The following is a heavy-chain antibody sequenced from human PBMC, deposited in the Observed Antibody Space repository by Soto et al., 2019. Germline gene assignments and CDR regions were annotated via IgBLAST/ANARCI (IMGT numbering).Heavy chain of an antibody. CDR1: GFTFRSYG. CDR2: IWHDGSKK. J-gene: IGHJ6*02. CDR3: ARASCSSTSCYALDYYYYGMDV. V-gene: IGHV3-33*01. D-gene: IGHD2-2*01. Sequence: GGSLRLSCAGSGFTFRSYGMHWVRPAPGKGLEWVSVIWHDGSKKYYADSVKGRFTISRDNSKNTLYLQMNSLRAEDTAVYYCARASCSSTSCYALDYYYYGMDVWGQGTTVTVSS.